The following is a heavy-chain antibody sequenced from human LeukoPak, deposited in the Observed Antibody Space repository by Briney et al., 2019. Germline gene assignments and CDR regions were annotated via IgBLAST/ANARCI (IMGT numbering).Heavy chain of an antibody. V-gene: IGHV3-33*01. CDR2: IWYDGSNK. J-gene: IGHJ4*02. CDR1: GFTFSSYG. Sequence: GGSLRLSCAASGFTFSSYGMHWVRQAPGKGLEWVAVIWYDGSNKYYADSVKGRFTISRDNSKNTLYLQMNSLRAEDTAVYYCAREHEAINFDYWGQGTLVTVSS. CDR3: AREHEAINFDY.